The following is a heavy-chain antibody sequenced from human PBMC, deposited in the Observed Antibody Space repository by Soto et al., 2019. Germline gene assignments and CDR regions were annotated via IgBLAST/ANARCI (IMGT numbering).Heavy chain of an antibody. CDR3: AKYCSSDVCFDY. Sequence: PGGSLRLSCASSGFTFSSCSMNWVRQAPGKGLEWVSFISGSGDTEYYADSAKGRFTISRDNAKNSLYLQMSSLRDEDTAVYYCAKYCSSDVCFDYWGQGTLVTVSS. V-gene: IGHV3-48*02. CDR2: ISGSGDTE. CDR1: GFTFSSCS. D-gene: IGHD2-8*01. J-gene: IGHJ4*02.